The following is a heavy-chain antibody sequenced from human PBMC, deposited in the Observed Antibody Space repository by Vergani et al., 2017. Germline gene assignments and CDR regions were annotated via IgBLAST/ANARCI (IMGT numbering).Heavy chain of an antibody. J-gene: IGHJ3*02. CDR2: IYPGDSDT. Sequence: EVQLVQSGAEVKKPGESLKISCKGSGYSFTNYWIGWVRQMPGKGLEWMGIIYPGDSDTRYSPSFQGQVTISADKSISTAYLQWSSLKASDTAMYYCARAPYYYDSSGYYYYAFDIWGQGTMVTVSS. D-gene: IGHD3-22*01. V-gene: IGHV5-51*01. CDR1: GYSFTNYW. CDR3: ARAPYYYDSSGYYYYAFDI.